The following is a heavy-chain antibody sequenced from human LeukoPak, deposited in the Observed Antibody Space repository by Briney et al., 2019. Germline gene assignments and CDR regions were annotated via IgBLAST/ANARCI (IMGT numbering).Heavy chain of an antibody. V-gene: IGHV3-33*01. Sequence: GGSLRLSCAASGFTFSSYGMHWVRQAPGKGLEWVAVIWYDGSNKYYADYVKGRFTISRDNSKNTLYLQMNSLRAEDTAVYYCARDLYYYGMDVWGQGTTVTVSS. J-gene: IGHJ6*02. CDR1: GFTFSSYG. CDR3: ARDLYYYGMDV. CDR2: IWYDGSNK.